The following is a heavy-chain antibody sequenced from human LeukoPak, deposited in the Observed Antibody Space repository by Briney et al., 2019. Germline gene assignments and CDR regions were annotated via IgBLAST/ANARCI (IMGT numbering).Heavy chain of an antibody. CDR3: ARSIGAAGFMDV. CDR1: GYTFTSYY. V-gene: IGHV1-46*01. Sequence: ASVKVSCTASGYTFTSYYMHWVRQAPGQGLEWMGIINPSGGSTSYAQKFQGRVTMTRDMSTSTVYMELSSLRSEDTAVYYCARSIGAAGFMDVWGKGTMVTVSS. J-gene: IGHJ6*03. D-gene: IGHD6-13*01. CDR2: INPSGGST.